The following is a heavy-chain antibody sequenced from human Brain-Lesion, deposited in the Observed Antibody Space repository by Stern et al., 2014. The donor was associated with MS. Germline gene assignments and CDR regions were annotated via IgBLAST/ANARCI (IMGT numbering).Heavy chain of an antibody. Sequence: QVQLQESGPGLVKPSQTLSLSCTVSGGSISSGGYYWSWIRQPAGKGLEWIGRIFNSGSTSYNPSLKGRFTISIDTSKNQFSLRLNSRTAADTAVYYCARGRVVPGFQYYATDVWGQGTTVIVSS. D-gene: IGHD2-2*01. CDR1: GGSISSGGYY. J-gene: IGHJ6*02. CDR3: ARGRVVPGFQYYATDV. V-gene: IGHV4-61*02. CDR2: IFNSGST.